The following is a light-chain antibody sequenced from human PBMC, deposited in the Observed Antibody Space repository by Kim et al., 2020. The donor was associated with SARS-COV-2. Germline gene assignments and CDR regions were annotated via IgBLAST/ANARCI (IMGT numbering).Light chain of an antibody. J-gene: IGLJ2*01. Sequence: ALGQTVRSTCQGDSIRSYYASWYQQKAGQAPVVVIYGKNNRLSGIPDRFSGSTSGNTASLTITGAQAEDEAVYYCNSRDSSTNHLVFGGGTKVTVL. CDR2: GKN. V-gene: IGLV3-19*01. CDR3: NSRDSSTNHLV. CDR1: SIRSYY.